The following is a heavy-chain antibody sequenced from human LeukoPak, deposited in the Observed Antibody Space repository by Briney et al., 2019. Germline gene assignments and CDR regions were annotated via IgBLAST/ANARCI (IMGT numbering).Heavy chain of an antibody. J-gene: IGHJ3*02. CDR2: ISGSGGST. CDR3: AKAYYGGDFNDAFDI. CDR1: GFTFSSYA. V-gene: IGHV3-23*01. Sequence: GGSLRLSCAASGFTFSSYAMSWVRQAPGKGLELVSAISGSGGSTYYADSAKGRFTISRDNSKNTLYLQMNSLRAEDTAVYYCAKAYYGGDFNDAFDIWGQGTMVTVSS. D-gene: IGHD4-23*01.